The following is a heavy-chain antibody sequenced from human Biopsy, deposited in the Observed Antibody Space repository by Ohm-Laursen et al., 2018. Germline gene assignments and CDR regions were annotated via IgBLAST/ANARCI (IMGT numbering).Heavy chain of an antibody. J-gene: IGHJ4*02. CDR1: GGSASSYL. CDR2: IYNSGST. Sequence: SQTLSLTCSVSGGSASSYLWSWIRQPPGKGLEWIGNIYNSGSTNYNPSLQSRVVMSVDTSKNQFSLRLNSVTAADTATYYCARDRGSGWTDYWGQGTLVTVSS. CDR3: ARDRGSGWTDY. V-gene: IGHV4-59*02. D-gene: IGHD6-19*01.